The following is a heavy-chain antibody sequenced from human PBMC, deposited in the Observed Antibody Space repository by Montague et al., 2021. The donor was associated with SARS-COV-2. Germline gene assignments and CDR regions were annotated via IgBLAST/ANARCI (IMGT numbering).Heavy chain of an antibody. D-gene: IGHD6-19*01. V-gene: IGHV4-61*02. Sequence: TLSLTCTVSGGSISSGSYYWSWIRQPAGKGLEWIGRIASSGNTNYNPTLKSRFTISGATSKYHFSLKLSSVTAADTAVYYCARDIAVAGLFDDWGQGTMVTVSS. J-gene: IGHJ4*02. CDR3: ARDIAVAGLFDD. CDR2: IASSGNT. CDR1: GGSISSGSYY.